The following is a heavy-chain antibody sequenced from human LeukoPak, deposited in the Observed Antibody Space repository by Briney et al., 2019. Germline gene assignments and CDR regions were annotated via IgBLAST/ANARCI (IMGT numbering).Heavy chain of an antibody. CDR3: AKDDTTVGRGAGDY. J-gene: IGHJ4*02. V-gene: IGHV3-9*01. CDR1: GFTFDDFA. D-gene: IGHD1-1*01. Sequence: GGSLRLSCAASGFTFDDFAMHWVRQPPAKGLEWVSGISWNSGSIGYADSVKGRFTISRDNAKNSLYLHMSSLRAEDTALYYCAKDDTTVGRGAGDYWGQGTLVTVSS. CDR2: ISWNSGSI.